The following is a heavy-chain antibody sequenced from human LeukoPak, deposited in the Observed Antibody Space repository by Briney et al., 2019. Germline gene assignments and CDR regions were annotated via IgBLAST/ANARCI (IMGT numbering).Heavy chain of an antibody. J-gene: IGHJ5*02. Sequence: PSETLSLTCTVSGGSISSSSYYWGWIRQPPGKGLEWIGSIYYSGSTYYNPSLKSRVTISVDTSKNQLSLKLSSVTAADTAVYYCARSTYCSGGSCSHNWFDPWGQGTLVTVSS. V-gene: IGHV4-39*07. CDR2: IYYSGST. D-gene: IGHD2-15*01. CDR1: GGSISSSSYY. CDR3: ARSTYCSGGSCSHNWFDP.